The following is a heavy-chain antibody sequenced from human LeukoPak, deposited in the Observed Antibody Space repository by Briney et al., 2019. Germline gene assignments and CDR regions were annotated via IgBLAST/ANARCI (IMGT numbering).Heavy chain of an antibody. CDR1: GYSFTSYW. CDR2: IYPGDSDT. V-gene: IGHV5-51*01. Sequence: GESLKISCKGSGYSFTSYWIGWVRQMPGKGLEWMGIIYPGDSDTRYGPSFQGQVTISADKSISTAYLQWSSLKASDTAMYYCARHPTSLLGYYYGMDVWGQGTTVTVSS. J-gene: IGHJ6*02. D-gene: IGHD2-15*01. CDR3: ARHPTSLLGYYYGMDV.